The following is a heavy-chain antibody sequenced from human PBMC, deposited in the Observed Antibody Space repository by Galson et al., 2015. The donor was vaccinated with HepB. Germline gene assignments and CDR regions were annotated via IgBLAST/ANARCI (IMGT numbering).Heavy chain of an antibody. CDR2: IIPGFGTT. J-gene: IGHJ4*02. Sequence: SVKVSCKASGGTFSNYGISWVRQAPGQGLEWMGGIIPGFGTTDYAQKFQDRVTITAAESTSTAYMELSSLRSEDTAVYYCARDLRIAGAATRFDYWGQGTLVTVSS. CDR3: ARDLRIAGAATRFDY. D-gene: IGHD6-13*01. V-gene: IGHV1-69*13. CDR1: GGTFSNYG.